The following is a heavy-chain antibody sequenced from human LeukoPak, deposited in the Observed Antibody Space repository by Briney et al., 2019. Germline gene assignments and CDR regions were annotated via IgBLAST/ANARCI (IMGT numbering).Heavy chain of an antibody. CDR2: ISSSADTI. J-gene: IGHJ4*02. CDR3: VTAPTRTYSVY. CDR1: GFTFSDYY. D-gene: IGHD2-15*01. V-gene: IGHV3-11*04. Sequence: GGSLRLSCVASGFTFSDYYMSWIRQTPGKGLEWVSYISSSADTIYYTDSVKGRFTISRDNAKNSLFLQMNSLRPEDTAAHYCVTAPTRTYSVYWGQGILVTVSS.